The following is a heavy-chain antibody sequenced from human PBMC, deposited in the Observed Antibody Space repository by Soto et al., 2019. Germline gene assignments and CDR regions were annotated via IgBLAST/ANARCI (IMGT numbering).Heavy chain of an antibody. D-gene: IGHD3-16*01. V-gene: IGHV3-7*01. CDR1: VFYVMSYW. J-gene: IGHJ4*02. CDR2: IKEDGSEI. CDR3: ARDIGFDYVN. Sequence: GGSLRLSCAVSVFYVMSYWISWVHRAPGKGLEWVASIKEDGSEIYYVHSVSGRFSIARDSAGNAVHLTINYLSAEDTGVYFCARDIGFDYVNWGQGTLVTVSS.